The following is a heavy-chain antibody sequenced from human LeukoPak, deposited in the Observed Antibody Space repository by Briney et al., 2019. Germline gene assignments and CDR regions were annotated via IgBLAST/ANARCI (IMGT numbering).Heavy chain of an antibody. CDR1: GLTFSSYA. CDR3: AKCILNNCREGFDI. Sequence: GGSLRLSCAASGLTFSSYALSWVRQAPGKGLDWVSSISVDSITYYLDSVKGRFTISRDNSKSTLYLQMHSLRAEDTALYYCAKCILNNCREGFDIWGQGTMVTVSS. D-gene: IGHD1-1*01. CDR2: ISVDSIT. V-gene: IGHV3-23*01. J-gene: IGHJ3*02.